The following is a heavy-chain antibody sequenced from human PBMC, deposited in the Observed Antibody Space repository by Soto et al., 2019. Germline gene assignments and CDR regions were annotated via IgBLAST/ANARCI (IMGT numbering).Heavy chain of an antibody. CDR2: IYYSGST. J-gene: IGHJ4*02. CDR3: ARGGPIVVVYYY. CDR1: GDSISTYY. V-gene: IGHV4-59*08. D-gene: IGHD3-22*01. Sequence: SETLSLTCTVSGDSISTYYWSWIRQPPGKGLEWIGTIYYSGSTYYNPSLKSRVTISVDTSKNQFSPKLSSVTAADTAVYYCARGGPIVVVYYYWGQGTLVTVSS.